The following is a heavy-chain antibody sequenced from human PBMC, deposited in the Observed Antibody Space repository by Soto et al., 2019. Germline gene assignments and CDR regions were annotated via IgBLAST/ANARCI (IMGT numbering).Heavy chain of an antibody. CDR3: ARQPTTGDTDLWFDP. CDR1: GGSFSGYY. CDR2: INHSGST. J-gene: IGHJ5*02. V-gene: IGHV4-34*01. D-gene: IGHD2-21*01. Sequence: SETLSLTCAVYGGSFSGYYWSWIRQPPGKGLEWIGEINHSGSTNYNPSLKSRVTISVDTSKNQLSLKLSSVTAADTAVYYCARQPTTGDTDLWFDPWGQGTLVTVSS.